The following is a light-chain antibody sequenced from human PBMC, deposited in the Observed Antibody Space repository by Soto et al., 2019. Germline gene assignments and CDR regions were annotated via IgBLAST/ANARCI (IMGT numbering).Light chain of an antibody. Sequence: QPVLTQPPSGSGSPGQSGSISCTGSSSDVGAYNYVSWYQQHPGKAPKFMIYEVSKRPSGVPDRFSGSKSGNTASLTVSGLQAEDEADYYCSSYAGSNKRVFGTGTKVTVL. CDR2: EVS. CDR3: SSYAGSNKRV. J-gene: IGLJ1*01. V-gene: IGLV2-8*01. CDR1: SSDVGAYNY.